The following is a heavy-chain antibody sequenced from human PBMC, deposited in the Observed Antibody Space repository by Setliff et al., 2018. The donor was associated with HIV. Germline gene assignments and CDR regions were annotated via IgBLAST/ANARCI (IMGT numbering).Heavy chain of an antibody. V-gene: IGHV3-30*03. J-gene: IGHJ4*02. D-gene: IGHD3-10*01. CDR2: ISSDGSEK. CDR3: ARAGRRHYYGSGSYAVFDY. CDR1: GFTFRSYG. Sequence: PGGSLRLSCAASGFTFRSYGLHWVRQAPGKGLEWVAVISSDGSEKKYGDSVKGRINISRDNSRNTLYLQMNSLRAGDTAVYFCARAGRRHYYGSGSYAVFDYWGQGIVVTVSS.